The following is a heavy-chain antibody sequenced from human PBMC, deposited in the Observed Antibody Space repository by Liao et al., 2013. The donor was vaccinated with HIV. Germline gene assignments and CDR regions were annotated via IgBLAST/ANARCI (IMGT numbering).Heavy chain of an antibody. V-gene: IGHV4-4*07. CDR3: AGHLGIPILSYFDC. D-gene: IGHD3-9*01. Sequence: QVQLQESGPGLVKPSETLSLTCTVSGGSVSSYYWSWIRQPAGKGLEWIGRIYTSGSTNYNPSLKSRVTISVDTSNNQLSLKLGSVTAADTAVYYCAGHLGIPILSYFDCWGQGALVTVSS. CDR1: GGSVSSYY. CDR2: IYTSGST. J-gene: IGHJ4*02.